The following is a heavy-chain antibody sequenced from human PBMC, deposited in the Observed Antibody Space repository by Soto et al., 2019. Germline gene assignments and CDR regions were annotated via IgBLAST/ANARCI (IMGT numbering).Heavy chain of an antibody. CDR1: GDXVSSNSAA. Sequence: QXLSLTCAISGDXVSSNSAAWNWIRQSPSRGLEWLGRTYYRSKWYNDYAVSVKSRITINPDTSKNQFSLQLNSVTPEDTAVYYCAKASIAVAGYYFDYWGQGTLVTVSS. J-gene: IGHJ4*02. CDR2: TYYRSKWYN. V-gene: IGHV6-1*01. CDR3: AKASIAVAGYYFDY. D-gene: IGHD6-19*01.